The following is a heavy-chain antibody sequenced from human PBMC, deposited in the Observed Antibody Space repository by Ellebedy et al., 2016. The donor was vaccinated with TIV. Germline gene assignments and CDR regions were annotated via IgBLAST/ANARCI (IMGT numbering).Heavy chain of an antibody. J-gene: IGHJ6*02. CDR2: IYYSGST. V-gene: IGHV4-39*01. CDR1: GGSISSSSYY. D-gene: IGHD6-19*01. CDR3: ARQGGWAYYYYYGMDV. Sequence: SETLSLTXTVSGGSISSSSYYWGWIRQPPGKGLEWIGSIYYSGSTYYNPSLKSRVTISVDTSKNQFSLKLSSVTAADTAVYYCARQGGWAYYYYYGMDVWGQGTTVTVSS.